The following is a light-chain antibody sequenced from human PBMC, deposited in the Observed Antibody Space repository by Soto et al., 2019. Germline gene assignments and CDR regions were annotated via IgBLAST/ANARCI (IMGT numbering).Light chain of an antibody. Sequence: EVVLTQSPGTLSLSPGERATLSCRASQSVGSSLSWYQQKPGQAPRLLFYGASSRATAIPDRFSGSGFGTDFTLTITRLEPEDFAVYYCQQYGDSPQTFGPGTTVEI. V-gene: IGKV3-20*01. J-gene: IGKJ1*01. CDR2: GAS. CDR1: QSVGSS. CDR3: QQYGDSPQT.